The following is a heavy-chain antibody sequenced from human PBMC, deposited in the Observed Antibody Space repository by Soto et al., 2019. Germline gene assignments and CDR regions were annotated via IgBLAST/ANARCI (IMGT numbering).Heavy chain of an antibody. V-gene: IGHV4-59*01. D-gene: IGHD4-17*01. CDR1: GGSISSYY. J-gene: IGHJ3*02. CDR3: ARTNYGDYDDAFHI. CDR2: IYYSGST. Sequence: SETLSLTFTVSGGSISSYYWSWIRQPPGKGLEWIGYIYYSGSTNYNPSLKSRVTISVDTSKNQFSLKLSSVTAADTAVYYCARTNYGDYDDAFHIWGQGTMVTVSS.